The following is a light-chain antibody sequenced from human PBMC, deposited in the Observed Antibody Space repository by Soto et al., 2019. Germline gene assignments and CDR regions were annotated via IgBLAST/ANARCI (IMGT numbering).Light chain of an antibody. V-gene: IGKV3-11*01. CDR1: QSVSSY. Sequence: EIVLTHSPATLSLSPGERATLYCRASQSVSSYLDWYQQKPGQAPRLLIYDASNRATGIPARFSGGGSGTDFTLTISSLEPKDFAVYDCQQRFNWPRLNFGQGTKLEIK. J-gene: IGKJ2*01. CDR2: DAS. CDR3: QQRFNWPRLN.